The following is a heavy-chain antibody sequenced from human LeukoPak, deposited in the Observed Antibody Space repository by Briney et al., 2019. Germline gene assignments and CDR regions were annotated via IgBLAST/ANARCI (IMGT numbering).Heavy chain of an antibody. CDR2: IRYDGSNK. J-gene: IGHJ4*02. V-gene: IGHV3-30*02. D-gene: IGHD3-22*01. CDR3: AKDGGDVGYYYDSSGYFPTGFYYFDY. Sequence: PGGSLRLSCAASGFTFSSYGMHWVRQAPGKGLECVAFIRYDGSNKYYADSVKGRFTISRDNSKNTLYLQMNSLRAEDTAVYYCAKDGGDVGYYYDSSGYFPTGFYYFDYWGQGTLVTVSS. CDR1: GFTFSSYG.